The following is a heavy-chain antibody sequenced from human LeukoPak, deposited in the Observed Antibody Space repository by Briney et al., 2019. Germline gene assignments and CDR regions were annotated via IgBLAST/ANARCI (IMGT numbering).Heavy chain of an antibody. CDR2: IYYSGST. CDR3: ARKTTALWGRDV. Sequence: SETLSLTCTVSGGSISSGGYHWSWIRQPPGKGLEWIGYIYYSGSTNYNPSLKSRVTISVDTSKNQFSLKLSSVTAADTAVYYCARKTTALWGRDVGGKGTTVTVSS. CDR1: GGSISSGGYH. J-gene: IGHJ6*04. D-gene: IGHD4-4*01. V-gene: IGHV4-61*08.